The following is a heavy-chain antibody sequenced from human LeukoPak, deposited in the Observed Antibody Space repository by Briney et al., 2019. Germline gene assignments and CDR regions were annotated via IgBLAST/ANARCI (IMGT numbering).Heavy chain of an antibody. D-gene: IGHD6-19*01. Sequence: GGSLRLSCAASGFTVSNNYMSWVRQAPGKGLEWVSVIYSGGSTYYADSVKGRFTISRDNSKNTLYLQMNSLRAEDTAVYYCAREKLDSSGWYDYYYGMDVWGQGTTVTVSS. J-gene: IGHJ6*02. CDR1: GFTVSNNY. V-gene: IGHV3-53*01. CDR2: IYSGGST. CDR3: AREKLDSSGWYDYYYGMDV.